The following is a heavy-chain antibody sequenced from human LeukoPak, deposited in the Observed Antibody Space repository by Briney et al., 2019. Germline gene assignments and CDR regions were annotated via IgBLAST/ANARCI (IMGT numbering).Heavy chain of an antibody. Sequence: PSETLSLTCTVSGGSISSGDYYWSWIRQPPGKGLEWIGYIYYSGSTYYNPSLKSRVTISVDTSKNQFSLKLSSVTAADTAVYYCAREWEGYYGSGSQSSLDRWFDPWGQGTLVTVSS. CDR3: AREWEGYYGSGSQSSLDRWFDP. CDR1: GGSISSGDYY. D-gene: IGHD3-10*01. V-gene: IGHV4-30-4*01. CDR2: IYYSGST. J-gene: IGHJ5*02.